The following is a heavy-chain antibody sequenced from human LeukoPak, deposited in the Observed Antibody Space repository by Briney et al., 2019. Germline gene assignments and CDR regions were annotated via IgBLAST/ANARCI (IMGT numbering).Heavy chain of an antibody. CDR2: IYHSGST. J-gene: IGHJ4*02. D-gene: IGHD5-12*01. CDR3: ARDGYSGNDGL. CDR1: GGSISTYY. Sequence: SETLSLTCTVSGGSISTYYWSWIRQPPGKGLERIGYIYHSGSTKYNPSLKSRVTISVDTSKNQFSLKLSSVAAADTAVYYCARDGYSGNDGLWGQGTLVTVSS. V-gene: IGHV4-59*01.